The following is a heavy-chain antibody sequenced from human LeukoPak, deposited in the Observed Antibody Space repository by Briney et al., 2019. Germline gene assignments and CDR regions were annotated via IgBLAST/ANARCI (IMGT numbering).Heavy chain of an antibody. CDR3: AKVQRITMVRGVPDYYYGMDV. CDR2: ISYDGSNK. J-gene: IGHJ6*02. V-gene: IGHV3-30*18. D-gene: IGHD3-10*01. Sequence: PGGSLRLSCAASGFTFSSYGMHWVRQAPGKGLEWVAVISYDGSNKYYADSVKGRFTICRDNSKNTLYLQMNSLRAEDTAVYYCAKVQRITMVRGVPDYYYGMDVWGQGTTVTVSS. CDR1: GFTFSSYG.